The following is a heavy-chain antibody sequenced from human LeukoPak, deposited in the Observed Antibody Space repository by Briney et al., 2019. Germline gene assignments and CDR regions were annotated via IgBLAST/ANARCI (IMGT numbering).Heavy chain of an antibody. J-gene: IGHJ4*02. CDR3: AKDRSYYDSSGYIYYFDY. V-gene: IGHV3-23*01. CDR2: ISGSGVST. CDR1: GFTVSSNY. Sequence: PGGSLRLSCAASGFTVSSNYMSWVRQAPGKGLVWVSGISGSGVSTYYADSVKGRFTISRDNSKNTLYLQMNSLRAEDTAVYYCAKDRSYYDSSGYIYYFDYWGQGTLVTVSS. D-gene: IGHD3-22*01.